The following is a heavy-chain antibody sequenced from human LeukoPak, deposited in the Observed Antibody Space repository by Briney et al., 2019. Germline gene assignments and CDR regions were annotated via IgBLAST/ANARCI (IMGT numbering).Heavy chain of an antibody. Sequence: ASVKVSCKASGYTFTSYGISWVRQAPGQGLEWMGWISAYNGNTNYAQKLQGRVTMTTDTSTSTAYMELRSLRSDDTAVYYCARDWVVVTGSPLAEYFQHWGQGTLVTVSS. CDR1: GYTFTSYG. CDR2: ISAYNGNT. J-gene: IGHJ1*01. V-gene: IGHV1-18*01. D-gene: IGHD2-21*02. CDR3: ARDWVVVTGSPLAEYFQH.